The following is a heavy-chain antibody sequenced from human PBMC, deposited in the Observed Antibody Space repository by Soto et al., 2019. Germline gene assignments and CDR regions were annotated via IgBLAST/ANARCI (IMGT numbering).Heavy chain of an antibody. CDR1: GFTFSSYA. CDR2: ISGSGGST. V-gene: IGHV3-23*01. Sequence: GGSLRLSCAASGFTFSSYAMGWVRQAPGKGLEWVSAISGSGGSTYYADSVKGRFTISRDNSKNTLYLQMNSLRAEDTAVYYCANLLGNYYYYYMDVWGKGTTVTVSS. J-gene: IGHJ6*03. D-gene: IGHD2-15*01. CDR3: ANLLGNYYYYYMDV.